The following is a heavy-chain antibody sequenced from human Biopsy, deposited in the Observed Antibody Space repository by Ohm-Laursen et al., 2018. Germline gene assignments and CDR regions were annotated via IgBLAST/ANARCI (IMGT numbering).Heavy chain of an antibody. V-gene: IGHV1-24*01. J-gene: IGHJ4*02. CDR1: GDTFTELS. Sequence: GASVKASCKVSGDTFTELSIHWVRQAPGKGLEWMGGIDPEEGQRTYAPKFQGRVTMTEDTSEDTAYMEVRSLRSENGAVYYCAADSENCGGDCYIYWGQGTQVTVSS. CDR3: AADSENCGGDCYIY. D-gene: IGHD2-21*02. CDR2: IDPEEGQR.